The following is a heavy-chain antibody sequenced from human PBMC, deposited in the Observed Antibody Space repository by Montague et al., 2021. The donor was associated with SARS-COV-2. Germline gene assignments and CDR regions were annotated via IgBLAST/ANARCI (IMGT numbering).Heavy chain of an antibody. D-gene: IGHD3-3*01. Sequence: SETLSLTCAVYGGTFSAHSWSWVRQSPGKGLEWIGEINHRGSTTYMSSLKSRVTMLVDTSKNQFSLKLSSVTAADTAIYYCARGGLAGGNYDIWSFSYTSPLDYWGQGALVTVSS. CDR1: GGTFSAHS. CDR3: ARGGLAGGNYDIWSFSYTSPLDY. V-gene: IGHV4-34*01. CDR2: INHRGST. J-gene: IGHJ4*02.